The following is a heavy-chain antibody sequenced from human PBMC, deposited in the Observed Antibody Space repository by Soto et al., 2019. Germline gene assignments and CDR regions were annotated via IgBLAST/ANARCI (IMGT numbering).Heavy chain of an antibody. D-gene: IGHD6-13*01. J-gene: IGHJ6*02. CDR2: IYYSGNT. CDR3: RRSSRYSTDV. V-gene: IGHV4-59*08. CDR1: SGSISSYY. Sequence: SETLSLTCTVSSGSISSYYWSWIRQPPGKGLEWIGYIYYSGNTYYNPSLNSQVTISVDTSKNQFSQNVISVTAADTAVYYCRRSSRYSTDVWGQGTTVTVSS.